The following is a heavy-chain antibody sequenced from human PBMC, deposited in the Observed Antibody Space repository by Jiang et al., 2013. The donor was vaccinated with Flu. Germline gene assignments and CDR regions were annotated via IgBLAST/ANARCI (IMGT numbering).Heavy chain of an antibody. Sequence: ETLSLTCTVSGGSISSSSYYWGWIRQPPGKGLEWIGSIYYSGSTYYNPSLKSRVTISVDTSKNQFSLKLSSVTAADTAVYYCARAKIEYSSSSAWFDPWGQGTLVTVSS. V-gene: IGHV4-39*01. D-gene: IGHD6-6*01. CDR3: ARAKIEYSSSSAWFDP. CDR1: GGSISSSSYY. J-gene: IGHJ5*02. CDR2: IYYSGST.